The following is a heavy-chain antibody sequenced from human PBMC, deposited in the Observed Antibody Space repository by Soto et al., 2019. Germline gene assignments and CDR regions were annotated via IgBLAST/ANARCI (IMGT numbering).Heavy chain of an antibody. V-gene: IGHV3-23*01. CDR2: ISGSGGST. CDR3: ATGPTSAGPNDY. D-gene: IGHD6-13*01. J-gene: IGHJ4*02. Sequence: PGGSLRLSCAASGFTFSSYAMSWVRQAPGKGLEWGSAISGSGGSTYYADSVKGRLTISRDNSKNTLYLQMNSLRAEDTAVSYCATGPTSAGPNDYWGQGTLVTVSS. CDR1: GFTFSSYA.